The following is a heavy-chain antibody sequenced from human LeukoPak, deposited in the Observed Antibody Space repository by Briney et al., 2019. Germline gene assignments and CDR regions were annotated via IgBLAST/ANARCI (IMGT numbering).Heavy chain of an antibody. CDR3: ARADYDILTGRCSHFDY. CDR1: GGTFSSYA. J-gene: IGHJ4*02. CDR2: IIPIFGTA. Sequence: SVKVSCKASGGTFSSYAISWVRQAPGQGLEWMGRIIPIFGTANYTQKFQGRVTITTDESTSTAYMELSSLRSEDTAVYYCARADYDILTGRCSHFDYWGQGTLVTVSS. V-gene: IGHV1-69*05. D-gene: IGHD3-9*01.